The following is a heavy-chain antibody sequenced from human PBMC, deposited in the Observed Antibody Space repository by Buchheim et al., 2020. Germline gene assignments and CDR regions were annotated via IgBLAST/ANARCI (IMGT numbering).Heavy chain of an antibody. D-gene: IGHD2-21*02. J-gene: IGHJ5*02. CDR2: IIPFSDST. CDR1: GGTFDNYA. V-gene: IGHV1-69*06. CDR3: ARAETYCDGDCYYGWFAP. Sequence: QVQLVQSGAEVKKPGSSVKVSCKASGGTFDNYAIVWVRQAPGQGLEWVGGIIPFSDSTNYGQNFQGRVTITADKSTGTAYMELYRLRSGDTAVYYCARAETYCDGDCYYGWFAPWGQGTL.